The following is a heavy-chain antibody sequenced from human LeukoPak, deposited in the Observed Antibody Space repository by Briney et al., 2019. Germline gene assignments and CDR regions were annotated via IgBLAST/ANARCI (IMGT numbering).Heavy chain of an antibody. CDR2: INPNTGVT. D-gene: IGHD2-21*02. V-gene: IGHV1-2*02. J-gene: IGHJ4*02. CDR1: VYTFTNFY. CDR3: ARSYCGGDCYWTIDY. Sequence: ASVKVSCKASVYTFTNFYIHWVRQAPGQGLTWMGWINPNTGVTNYAQKFQGRVTMTRATSINTAYMELDRLTSDDTAIYYCARSYCGGDCYWTIDYWGQGTLVTVSS.